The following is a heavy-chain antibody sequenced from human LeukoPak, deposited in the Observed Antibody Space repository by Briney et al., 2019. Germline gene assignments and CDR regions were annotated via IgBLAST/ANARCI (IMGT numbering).Heavy chain of an antibody. D-gene: IGHD1-14*01. Sequence: ASVKVSCKASGYTFINYVIIWVRQAPGQGLEWMGWINPNSGGTNYAQKFQGRVTMTRDTSISTAYMELSRLRSDDTAVYYCARGLVDPEPMDFDYWGQGTLVTVSS. CDR3: ARGLVDPEPMDFDY. CDR1: GYTFINYV. CDR2: INPNSGGT. J-gene: IGHJ4*02. V-gene: IGHV1-2*02.